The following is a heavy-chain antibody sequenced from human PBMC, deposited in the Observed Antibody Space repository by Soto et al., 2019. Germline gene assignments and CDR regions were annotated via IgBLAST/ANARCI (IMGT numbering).Heavy chain of an antibody. V-gene: IGHV4-34*01. CDR2: INHSGSS. D-gene: IGHD2-8*02. CDR1: GWSFSGYD. J-gene: IGHJ4*02. Sequence: SETLSLTCAVYGWSFSGYDWTWIRQPPGTGLEWIGEINHSGSSNYNPSLKSRVTISVDTSKNQFSLKLTSVTAADTAVYYCARDKITGLFDYWGQGTLVTVSS. CDR3: ARDKITGLFDY.